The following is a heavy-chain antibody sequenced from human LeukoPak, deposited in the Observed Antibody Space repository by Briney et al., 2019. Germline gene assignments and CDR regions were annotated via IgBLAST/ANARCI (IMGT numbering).Heavy chain of an antibody. CDR1: GFTFSSYA. Sequence: GGSLRLSCAASGFTFSSYAMSWVRQAPGKGLEWVSAISGSGGSTYYADSVKGRFTISRDNSKNTLYLQMNSLRAEDTAVYYCAKDQDGIAAAPDDAFDIWGQGTMVTVSS. CDR3: AKDQDGIAAAPDDAFDI. CDR2: ISGSGGST. D-gene: IGHD6-13*01. J-gene: IGHJ3*02. V-gene: IGHV3-23*01.